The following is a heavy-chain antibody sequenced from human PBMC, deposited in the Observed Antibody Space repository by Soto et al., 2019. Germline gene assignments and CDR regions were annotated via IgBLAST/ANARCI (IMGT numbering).Heavy chain of an antibody. J-gene: IGHJ5*02. V-gene: IGHV4-34*01. CDR1: GGSFSGYY. Sequence: PSETLSLTCAVYGGSFSGYYWSWIRQPPGKGLEWIGEINHSGSTNYNPSLKSRVTISVDTSKNQFSLKLSSVTAADTAVYYCARGPVTMVRILNWFDPWGQGTLVTVSS. D-gene: IGHD3-10*01. CDR3: ARGPVTMVRILNWFDP. CDR2: INHSGST.